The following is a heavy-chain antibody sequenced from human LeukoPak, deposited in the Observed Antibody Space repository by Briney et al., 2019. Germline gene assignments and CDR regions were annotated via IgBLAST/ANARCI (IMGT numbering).Heavy chain of an antibody. CDR2: INPNSGGT. CDR3: ARAPRVLAARRPLDC. D-gene: IGHD6-6*01. Sequence: EASVKVSCKASGNIFTGDYTHWVRQAPGQGLEWMGWINPNSGGTNFAQKFQGRVTMTRDTSITTAYMELSRLRSDDTAVYYCARAPRVLAARRPLDCWGQGTLVTVSP. V-gene: IGHV1-2*02. J-gene: IGHJ4*02. CDR1: GNIFTGDY.